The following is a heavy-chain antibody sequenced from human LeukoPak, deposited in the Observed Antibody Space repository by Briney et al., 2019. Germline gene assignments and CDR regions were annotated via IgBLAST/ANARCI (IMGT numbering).Heavy chain of an antibody. CDR3: ARGPERTGVGTRYYYDMDV. CDR1: GFTFSSYA. J-gene: IGHJ6*02. D-gene: IGHD2-8*01. V-gene: IGHV3-30-3*01. CDR2: ISYDGSNK. Sequence: GRSLRLSCAASGFTFSSYAMHWVRQAPGKGLEWVEVISYDGSNKYYADSVKGRFTISRDNSKNTLYLQMNSLRAEDTAVYYCARGPERTGVGTRYYYDMDVWGQGTTVTVSS.